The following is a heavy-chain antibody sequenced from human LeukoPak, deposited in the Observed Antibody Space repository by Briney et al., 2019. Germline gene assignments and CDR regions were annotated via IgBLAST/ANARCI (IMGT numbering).Heavy chain of an antibody. CDR3: VRDGHNKNDLDN. D-gene: IGHD1-20*01. CDR2: ISHSGHDI. V-gene: IGHV3-11*01. CDR1: GFTFSDYY. Sequence: GGSLRLSCAASGFTFSDYYMSWIRQAPGKGLEWISYISHSGHDIQYADSVKGRFTISRDSAKNSLFLQMNSLRAEDTALYYCVRDGHNKNDLDNRGQGTLVTVSS. J-gene: IGHJ4*02.